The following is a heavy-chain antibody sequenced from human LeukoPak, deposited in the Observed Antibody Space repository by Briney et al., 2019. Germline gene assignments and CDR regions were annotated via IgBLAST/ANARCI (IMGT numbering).Heavy chain of an antibody. CDR2: INHSGRT. V-gene: IGHV4-38-2*02. CDR1: GYSINFGHL. CDR3: ARESSTVAHSMIRDWLDP. Sequence: SETLSLTCDVSGYSINFGHLWGWIRQPPGKGLEWIASINHSGRTYYTPSLKSRVTVSVDPLKNQFSLKVTSVTAEDTAMYFCARESSTVAHSMIRDWLDPWGQGTLVTVSS. D-gene: IGHD6-19*01. J-gene: IGHJ5*02.